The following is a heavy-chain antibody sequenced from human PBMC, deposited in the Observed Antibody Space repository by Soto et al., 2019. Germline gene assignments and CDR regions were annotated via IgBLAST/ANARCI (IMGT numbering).Heavy chain of an antibody. V-gene: IGHV3-23*01. CDR1: GFSITDFA. D-gene: IGHD6-19*01. CDR2: ISGGLSTT. J-gene: IGHJ4*02. Sequence: PGGSLRLSCAASGFSITDFAISWVRLAPRKGLEWVATISGGLSTTFYADSVKGRFTMSRDNSKNMLYLQMNSLRAEDTAVYYCAKEGYDSGWYWDSWGQGALVTVSS. CDR3: AKEGYDSGWYWDS.